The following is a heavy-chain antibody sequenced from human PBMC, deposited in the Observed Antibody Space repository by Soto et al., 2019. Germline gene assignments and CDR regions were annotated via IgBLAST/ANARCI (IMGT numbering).Heavy chain of an antibody. CDR1: GFTFSSYG. CDR2: ISYDGSDK. V-gene: IGHV3-30*18. J-gene: IGHJ6*04. Sequence: PGGSLRLSCAASGFTFSSYGMHWVRQAPGKGLEWVALISYDGSDKYYADSVKGRFTISRDNSKNTLYLQMNSLRAEDTAVFYCAKNSPGGKQWLVPPDVWGKGTTVTVSS. D-gene: IGHD6-19*01. CDR3: AKNSPGGKQWLVPPDV.